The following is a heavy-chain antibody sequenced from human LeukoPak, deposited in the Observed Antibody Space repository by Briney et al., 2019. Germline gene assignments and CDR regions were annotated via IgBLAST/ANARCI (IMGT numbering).Heavy chain of an antibody. D-gene: IGHD3-22*01. Sequence: ASVKVSCKASGGTFSSYTISWVRQAPGQGLEWMGRIIPILGIANHAQKFQGRVSITADKSTGTAYMELSSLRSEDTAVYYCAREGYYDSRARADWFDPWGQGTLVTVSS. CDR2: IIPILGIA. V-gene: IGHV1-69*04. CDR1: GGTFSSYT. CDR3: AREGYYDSRARADWFDP. J-gene: IGHJ5*02.